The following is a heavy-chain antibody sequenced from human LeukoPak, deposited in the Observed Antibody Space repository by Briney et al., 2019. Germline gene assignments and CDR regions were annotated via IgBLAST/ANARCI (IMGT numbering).Heavy chain of an antibody. CDR1: GGSFSGYH. CDR2: INHSGST. CDR3: ARRSSSWYSKIDS. J-gene: IGHJ4*02. V-gene: IGHV4-34*01. D-gene: IGHD6-13*01. Sequence: PSETLSLTCAVYGGSFSGYHWSWIRQPPGKGLEWIGEINHSGSTNYNPSLKSRVTISVDTSKNQFSLKLSSVTAADTAVYYCARRSSSWYSKIDSWGQGTLVTVSS.